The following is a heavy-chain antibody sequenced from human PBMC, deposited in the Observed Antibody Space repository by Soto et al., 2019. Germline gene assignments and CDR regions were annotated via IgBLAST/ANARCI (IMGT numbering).Heavy chain of an antibody. CDR3: ARDRGYDFWSGYGMDV. V-gene: IGHV1-3*01. Sequence: GASVKVSCKGSGYTFTSYAMHWVRQAPGQRLEWMGWINAGNGNTKYSQKFQGRVTITRDTSASTAYMELSSLRSEDTAVYYCARDRGYDFWSGYGMDVWGQGTTVTVSS. CDR1: GYTFTSYA. J-gene: IGHJ6*02. D-gene: IGHD3-3*01. CDR2: INAGNGNT.